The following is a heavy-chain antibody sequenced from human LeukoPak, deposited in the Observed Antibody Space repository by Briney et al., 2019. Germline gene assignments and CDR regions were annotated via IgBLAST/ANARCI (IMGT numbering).Heavy chain of an antibody. CDR1: RGSFSPYL. D-gene: IGHD1-1*01. V-gene: IGHV4-34*01. CDR2: ISHSGNA. Sequence: SDTLSLTCAVYRGSFSPYLWSWIRQPPGKGLEWIAEISHSGNANYNPSLKSRVAISVDPSKNQFSLTMNSVTAADTAVYYCARRRNWNDVLDSWGQGTLVTVSS. CDR3: ARRRNWNDVLDS. J-gene: IGHJ4*02.